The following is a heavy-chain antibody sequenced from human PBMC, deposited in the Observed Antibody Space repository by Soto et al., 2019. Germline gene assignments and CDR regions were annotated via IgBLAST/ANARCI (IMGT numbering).Heavy chain of an antibody. J-gene: IGHJ4*02. CDR3: ARGGIVATESYFDY. Sequence: SETLSLTYTVSGGSISSGGYYWSWIRQHPGKGLEWIGYIYYSGSTYYNPSLKSRVTISVDTSKNQFSLKLSSVTAADTSVYYCARGGIVATESYFDYWGQGTLVTVSS. D-gene: IGHD3-22*01. CDR2: IYYSGST. V-gene: IGHV4-31*03. CDR1: GGSISSGGYY.